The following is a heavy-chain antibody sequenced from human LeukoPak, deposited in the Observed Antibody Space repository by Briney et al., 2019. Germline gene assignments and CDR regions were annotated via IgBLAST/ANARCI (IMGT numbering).Heavy chain of an antibody. D-gene: IGHD5-24*01. CDR3: ATESRDGYNWDYYYGMDV. Sequence: ASVKVSCKASGYTSTGYYIHWVRQAPGQGLEWMGRVNPNSGGTKYAERFQGRVTMTRDTSISTAYMELSRLRSDDTAVYYCATESRDGYNWDYYYGMDVWGQGTTVTVSS. CDR2: VNPNSGGT. J-gene: IGHJ6*02. V-gene: IGHV1-2*06. CDR1: GYTSTGYY.